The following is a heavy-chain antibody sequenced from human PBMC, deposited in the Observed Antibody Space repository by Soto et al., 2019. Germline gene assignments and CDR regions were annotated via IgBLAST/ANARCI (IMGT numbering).Heavy chain of an antibody. CDR2: ISSSSSTI. D-gene: IGHD6-19*01. V-gene: IGHV3-48*02. CDR1: GFTFSSYS. J-gene: IGHJ3*02. CDR3: ARPFLISIAVAGQQGAFDI. Sequence: GESLKISCAASGFTFSSYSMNWVRQAPGKGLEWVSYISSSSSTIYYADSVKGRFTISRDNAKNSLYLQMNSLRDEDTAVYYCARPFLISIAVAGQQGAFDIWGQGTMVTV.